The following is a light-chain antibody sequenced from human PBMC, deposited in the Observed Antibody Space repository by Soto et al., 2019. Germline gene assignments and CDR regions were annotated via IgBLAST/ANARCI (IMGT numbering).Light chain of an antibody. CDR2: DVT. V-gene: IGLV2-14*03. J-gene: IGLJ3*02. CDR3: SSYTSTSTGV. Sequence: QSALTQPASVSGSPGQSITISCTGTSSDVGGYNYVSWYQQHPDKAPKLMIYDVTNRPSGVSDRFSGSKSGNTASLTISGLQAEDEGDYYCSSYTSTSTGVFGGGTKLTVL. CDR1: SSDVGGYNY.